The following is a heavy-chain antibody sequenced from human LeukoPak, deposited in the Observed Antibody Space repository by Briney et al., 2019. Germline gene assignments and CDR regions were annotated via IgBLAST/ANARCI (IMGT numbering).Heavy chain of an antibody. J-gene: IGHJ1*01. Sequence: GGSLRLSCAASGFTFSSYAMSWVRQAPGKGLEWVSAISGSGSGGSTYYADSVKGRFTISRDNSKNTLYLQMNSLRAEDTAVYYCARAGIQIWLHLEYFQHWGQGTLVTVSS. CDR3: ARAGIQIWLHLEYFQH. CDR1: GFTFSSYA. V-gene: IGHV3-23*01. CDR2: ISGSGSGGST. D-gene: IGHD5-18*01.